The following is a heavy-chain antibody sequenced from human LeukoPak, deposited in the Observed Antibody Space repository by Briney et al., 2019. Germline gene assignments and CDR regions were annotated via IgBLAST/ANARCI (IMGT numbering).Heavy chain of an antibody. Sequence: ASETLSLTCAVSGGSISSSNWWSWVRQPPGKGLEWVSSIFPSGGEIHYADSVRGRFTISRDNSKSTLSLQMNSLRAEDMAIYYCATYRQVLLPFESWGQGTLVTVSS. CDR1: GGSISSSN. J-gene: IGHJ4*02. CDR3: ATYRQVLLPFES. V-gene: IGHV3-23*01. CDR2: IFPSGGEI. D-gene: IGHD2-8*02.